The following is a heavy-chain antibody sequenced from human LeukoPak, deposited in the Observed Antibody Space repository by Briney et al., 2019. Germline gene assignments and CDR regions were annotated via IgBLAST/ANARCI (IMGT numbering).Heavy chain of an antibody. V-gene: IGHV3-30*02. Sequence: GGSLRLSCAASGFTFSSYGMHWVRQAPGKGLEWVAFIRYDGSNKYYADSVKGRFTISRDNSKNTLYLQMNSLRAEDTAVYYCAKLPAEWLLYQVPDCWGQGTLVTVSS. D-gene: IGHD3-3*01. CDR3: AKLPAEWLLYQVPDC. CDR2: IRYDGSNK. J-gene: IGHJ4*02. CDR1: GFTFSSYG.